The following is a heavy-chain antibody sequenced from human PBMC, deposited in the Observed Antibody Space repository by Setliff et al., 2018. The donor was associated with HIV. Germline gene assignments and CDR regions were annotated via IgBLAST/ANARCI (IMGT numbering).Heavy chain of an antibody. V-gene: IGHV4-39*02. CDR3: AIRDRSFDFWSGYYQRDF. CDR1: GVSFTSSTYY. D-gene: IGHD3-3*01. CDR2: IYYSGTT. Sequence: SETLSLTCNVSGVSFTSSTYYWGWVRQPPGKGLEWIGSIYYSGTTYYKSSLKSRVTISVDTSESHFSLRLNSVSAADTGVYYCAIRDRSFDFWSGYYQRDFWSQGTRGTVS. J-gene: IGHJ4*02.